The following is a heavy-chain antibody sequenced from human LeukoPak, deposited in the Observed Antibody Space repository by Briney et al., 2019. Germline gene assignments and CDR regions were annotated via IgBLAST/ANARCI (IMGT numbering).Heavy chain of an antibody. CDR3: TSHAAFDP. Sequence: PGGSLRLSCAASGFAFNNAWMNWVRQAPGKGLEWVGRIKSKNVGGTTDYAAPVKGRFTISRDDSKNTVYLQMNSLKIEDTAVYYCTSHAAFDPWGQGTLVTVSS. V-gene: IGHV3-15*01. CDR1: GFAFNNAW. CDR2: IKSKNVGGTT. J-gene: IGHJ5*02.